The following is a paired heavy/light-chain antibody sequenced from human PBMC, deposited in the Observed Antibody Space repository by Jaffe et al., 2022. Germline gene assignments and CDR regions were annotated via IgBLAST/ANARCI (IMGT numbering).Light chain of an antibody. CDR1: SSDVGGYNL. Sequence: QSALTQPASVSGSPGQSITISCTGTSSDVGGYNLVSWYQQHPGKAPKLMIYDVTNRPSGVSDRLSGSKSGNTASLTISGLQAEDEADYYCSSYTSTTTLHVFGTGTKVTVL. CDR2: DVT. V-gene: IGLV2-14*03. CDR3: SSYTSTTTLHV. J-gene: IGLJ1*01.
Heavy chain of an antibody. J-gene: IGHJ6*03. CDR2: LYYSGAT. CDR3: ARHHGIGAVSGHMDV. V-gene: IGHV4-39*01. CDR1: GGSITSASYY. D-gene: IGHD6-13*01. Sequence: QLQLQESGPGLVKPSETLSLTCTVSGGSITSASYYWGWIRQPPGKGLEWVGSLYYSGATYYNPSLRSRLTISVDTSRNQFSLKLSSVTAADTAVYYCARHHGIGAVSGHMDVWGKGTTVTVSS.